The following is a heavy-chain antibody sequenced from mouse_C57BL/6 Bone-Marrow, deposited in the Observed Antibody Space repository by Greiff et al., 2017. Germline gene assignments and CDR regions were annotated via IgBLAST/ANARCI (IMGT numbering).Heavy chain of an antibody. Sequence: QVQLQQSGAELAKPGASVKLSCKASGYTFTSYWMHWVKQRPGQGLEWIGYINPSSGYTKYNQKFKDKATLTADKSSSTAYMQLSSLTYEDSAVYCCQIYCYGSSYKGCYFDFWGTGTTVTVSS. CDR1: GYTFTSYW. D-gene: IGHD1-1*01. V-gene: IGHV1-7*01. CDR3: QIYCYGSSYKGCYFDF. J-gene: IGHJ1*03. CDR2: INPSSGYT.